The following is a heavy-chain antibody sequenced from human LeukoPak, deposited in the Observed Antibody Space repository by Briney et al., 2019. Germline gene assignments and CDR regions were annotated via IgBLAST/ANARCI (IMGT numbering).Heavy chain of an antibody. CDR2: IYYSGRI. CDR1: GGSIRSSSNY. CDR3: ARDLTDYYDSSGYDAFDI. Sequence: SETLSLTCTVSGGSIRSSSNYWGWIRQPPGKGLEWIGSIYYSGRIYNNPSLKSRVITSVDTSKNQFSLKLSSVTAADTAVYYCARDLTDYYDSSGYDAFDIWGQGTMVTVSS. V-gene: IGHV4-39*07. D-gene: IGHD3-22*01. J-gene: IGHJ3*02.